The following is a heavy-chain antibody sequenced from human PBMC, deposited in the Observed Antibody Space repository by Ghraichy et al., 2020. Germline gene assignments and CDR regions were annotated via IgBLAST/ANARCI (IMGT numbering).Heavy chain of an antibody. J-gene: IGHJ3*01. CDR1: GFTFDDYA. CDR2: LSWNSGSI. CDR3: TKEMSSGVRGFAFDL. V-gene: IGHV3-9*03. Sequence: GGSRRLSCAASGFTFDDYAMHWVRQSPGKGLEWVSGLSWNSGSINYADSVKGRFTISRDNAKNSLYLQMDRLRPEDMALYYCTKEMSSGVRGFAFDLWGRGTMVTVSS. D-gene: IGHD3-3*01.